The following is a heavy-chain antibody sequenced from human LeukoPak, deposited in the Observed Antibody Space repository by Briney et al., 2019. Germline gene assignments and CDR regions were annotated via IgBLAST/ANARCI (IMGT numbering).Heavy chain of an antibody. CDR1: GGSFSGYY. CDR3: ARGGYSYFDY. Sequence: SETLSLTCDVYGGSFSGYYWSWIRQPPGKGLEWIGEINHSGSTNDNPSLKSRVTISVDTSKNQFSLKLSSVTAADTAVYYCARGGYSYFDYWGQGTLVTVSS. J-gene: IGHJ4*02. V-gene: IGHV4-34*01. D-gene: IGHD3-22*01. CDR2: INHSGST.